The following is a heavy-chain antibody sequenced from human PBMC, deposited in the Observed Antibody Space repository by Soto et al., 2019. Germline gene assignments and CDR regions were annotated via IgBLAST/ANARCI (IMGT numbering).Heavy chain of an antibody. J-gene: IGHJ3*02. D-gene: IGHD1-1*01. CDR1: GGTVASSHW. Sequence: SETLSLTCGVSGGTVASSHWWSWVRQSPGRGLEWIGNVYHTGNTNYNPSLKSRVTISVDTSKNQFSLRLSSVTAADTAVYYCARVNQLAPKRNAFDIWGQGTMVTVSS. V-gene: IGHV4-4*02. CDR2: VYHTGNT. CDR3: ARVNQLAPKRNAFDI.